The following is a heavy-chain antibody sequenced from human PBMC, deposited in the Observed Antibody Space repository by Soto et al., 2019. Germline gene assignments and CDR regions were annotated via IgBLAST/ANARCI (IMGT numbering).Heavy chain of an antibody. D-gene: IGHD3-10*01. J-gene: IGHJ6*02. CDR3: ARDRGSMVRGVIGYYYYGMDV. Sequence: ASVKVSCKASGYTFTSYGISWVRQAPGQGLEWMGWISAYNGNTNYAQKLQGRVTMTTDTSTSTAYMELRSLRSDDTAVYYCARDRGSMVRGVIGYYYYGMDVWGQGTTVTVSS. CDR2: ISAYNGNT. CDR1: GYTFTSYG. V-gene: IGHV1-18*01.